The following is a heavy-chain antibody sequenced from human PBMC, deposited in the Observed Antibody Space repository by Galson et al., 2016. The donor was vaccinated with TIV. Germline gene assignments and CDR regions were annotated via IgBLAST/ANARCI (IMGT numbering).Heavy chain of an antibody. V-gene: IGHV4-59*01. J-gene: IGHJ6*03. CDR2: AFYSGST. CDR1: GGSISNYY. D-gene: IGHD1-1*01. CDR3: GRDKRGYETVDHFYYYRAV. Sequence: ETLSLSCSVSGGSISNYYWTWIQQPPGKGLEWIGHAFYSGSTDYNPSLKSRVTISVDTSKNQFSLKLSSVTAGDTAVYYCGRDKRGYETVDHFYYYRAVWGKGTTVTVSS.